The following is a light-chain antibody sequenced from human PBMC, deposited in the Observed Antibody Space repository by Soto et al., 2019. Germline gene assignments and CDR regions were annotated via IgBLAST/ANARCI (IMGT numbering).Light chain of an antibody. CDR3: QQYNSYSGT. V-gene: IGKV1-5*01. Sequence: DIQMTQSPSTLSASVGDRVTITCRASQSISSWLAWYQQKPGKAPKLLIYDASSLESGVPSRFSGSESGTEFTLTISSLQPDDFATYYCQQYNSYSGTFGQGTKV. CDR1: QSISSW. J-gene: IGKJ1*01. CDR2: DAS.